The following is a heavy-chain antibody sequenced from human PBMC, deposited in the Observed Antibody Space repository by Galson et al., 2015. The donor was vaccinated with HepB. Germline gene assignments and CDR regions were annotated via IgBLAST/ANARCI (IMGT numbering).Heavy chain of an antibody. J-gene: IGHJ6*02. CDR1: GFTFSSYW. CDR2: INSDGSST. D-gene: IGHD3-10*01. CDR3: ARGTPELLWFGELSAYYYYGMDV. Sequence: SLRLSCAASGFTFSSYWMHWVRQAPGKGLVWVSRINSDGSSTSYADSVKGRFTISRDNAKNTLYLQMNSLRAEDTAVYYCARGTPELLWFGELSAYYYYGMDVWGQGTTVTVSS. V-gene: IGHV3-74*01.